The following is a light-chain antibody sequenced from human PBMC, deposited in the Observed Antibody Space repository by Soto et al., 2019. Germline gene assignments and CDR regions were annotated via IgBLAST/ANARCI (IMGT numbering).Light chain of an antibody. V-gene: IGLV7-46*01. J-gene: IGLJ3*02. Sequence: QTVVTQEPSLTVSPGGTVSLTCGSSTGAVTSEHYAYWFQQKPGQAPRTLIYNTNNKQSWTPARFSGSLLGGKAALTLSGAQPEGEAEYYCLLSYSGPRVFGGGTKLTVL. CDR2: NTN. CDR3: LLSYSGPRV. CDR1: TGAVTSEHY.